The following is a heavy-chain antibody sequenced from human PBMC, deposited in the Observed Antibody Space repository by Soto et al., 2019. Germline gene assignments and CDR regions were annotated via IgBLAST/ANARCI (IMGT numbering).Heavy chain of an antibody. V-gene: IGHV1-8*01. CDR2: MNPNSGNT. CDR1: GYTFKDYD. CDR3: ARRMTWSLWCFDL. D-gene: IGHD3-3*01. Sequence: ASVKVSCKAAGYTFKDYDINWGRRAPGQGLEWMGWMNPNSGNTAYARKFHDRITMTRSVSARTAFMELSSLTPEDTAVYYCARRMTWSLWCFDLWGSGTRVTVSS. J-gene: IGHJ2*01.